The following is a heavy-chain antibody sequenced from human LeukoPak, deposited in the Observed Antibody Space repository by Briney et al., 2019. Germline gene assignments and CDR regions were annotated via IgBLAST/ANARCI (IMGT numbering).Heavy chain of an antibody. D-gene: IGHD4-23*01. Sequence: GGSLRLSCAASGFTFSGSATHWVRQASGKGLEWVARIKTKAESYATAYVASVKGRFTISRDDSKNTAYLQMDSLKTEDTAMYYCTRLSGGNSDSYYYGLDVWGQGTTVTVSS. CDR3: TRLSGGNSDSYYYGLDV. CDR1: GFTFSGSA. CDR2: IKTKAESYAT. V-gene: IGHV3-73*01. J-gene: IGHJ6*02.